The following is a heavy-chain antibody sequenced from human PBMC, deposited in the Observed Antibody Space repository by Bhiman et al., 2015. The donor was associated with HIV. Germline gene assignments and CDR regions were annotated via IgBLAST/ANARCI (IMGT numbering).Heavy chain of an antibody. D-gene: IGHD1-7*01. V-gene: IGHV3-30*04. CDR3: ARGPLNYYFDY. CDR1: GFTFSSYA. J-gene: IGHJ4*02. CDR2: ISYDGSNK. Sequence: QVQLVESGGGVVQPGRSLRLSCAASGFTFSSYAMHWVRQAPGKGLEWVAVISYDGSNKYYADSVKGRFTISRDNSKNTLYLQMNSLRADDTAVYYCARGPLNYYFDYWGQGTLVTVSS.